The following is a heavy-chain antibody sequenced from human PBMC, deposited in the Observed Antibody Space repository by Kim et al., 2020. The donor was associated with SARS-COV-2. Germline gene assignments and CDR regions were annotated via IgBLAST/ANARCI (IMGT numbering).Heavy chain of an antibody. D-gene: IGHD2-15*01. V-gene: IGHV4-34*01. CDR2: INHSGST. J-gene: IGHJ4*02. CDR1: GGSFSGYY. Sequence: SETLSLTCAVYGGSFSGYYWSWIRQPPGKGLEWIGEINHSGSTNYNPSLKSRVTISVDTSKNQFSLKLSSVTAADTAVYYCAKGTSDIGYCSGGSCYVWFDYWGQGTLVTVSS. CDR3: AKGTSDIGYCSGGSCYVWFDY.